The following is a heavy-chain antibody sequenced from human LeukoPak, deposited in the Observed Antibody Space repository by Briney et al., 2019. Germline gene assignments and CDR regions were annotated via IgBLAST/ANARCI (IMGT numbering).Heavy chain of an antibody. Sequence: HPGGSLRLSCAASGFAFSDHYMDWVRQAPGKGLEWVGRTRNRANSYTTEYAASVKGRFTISRDDSKNSLYLQMNSLKTEDTAVYYCAKTGRGYCYDYWGQGTLVIVSS. CDR1: GFAFSDHY. J-gene: IGHJ4*02. CDR2: TRNRANSYTT. CDR3: AKTGRGYCYDY. D-gene: IGHD3-10*01. V-gene: IGHV3-72*01.